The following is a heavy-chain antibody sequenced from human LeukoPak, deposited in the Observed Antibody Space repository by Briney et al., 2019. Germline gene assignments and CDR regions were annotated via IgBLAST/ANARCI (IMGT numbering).Heavy chain of an antibody. D-gene: IGHD7-27*01. V-gene: IGHV4-39*01. CDR3: ARQEGFWGSILAHWYFDL. J-gene: IGHJ2*01. Sequence: PSETLSLTCTVSGGSISSSSYYWGWIRQPPGKGLEWIGSIYYSGSTYYNPSLKSRVTISVDTSKNQFSLKLSSVTVADTAVYYCARQEGFWGSILAHWYFDLWGRGTLVTVSS. CDR1: GGSISSSSYY. CDR2: IYYSGST.